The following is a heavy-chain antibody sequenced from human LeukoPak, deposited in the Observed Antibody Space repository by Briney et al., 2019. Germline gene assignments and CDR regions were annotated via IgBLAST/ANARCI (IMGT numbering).Heavy chain of an antibody. J-gene: IGHJ4*02. Sequence: GGSLRLSXAASGFTFSDYYMSWFRQAPGKGLEWVAYITSSSSTIYYADSVKGRFTISRDNAKNSLHLQINSLRAEDTAVYYCARDLSYYGSGIDFWGQGTLVTVSS. D-gene: IGHD3-10*01. CDR3: ARDLSYYGSGIDF. CDR2: ITSSSSTI. V-gene: IGHV3-11*04. CDR1: GFTFSDYY.